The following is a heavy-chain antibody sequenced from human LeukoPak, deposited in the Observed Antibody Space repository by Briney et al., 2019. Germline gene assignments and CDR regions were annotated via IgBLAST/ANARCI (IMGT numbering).Heavy chain of an antibody. CDR3: ARDGVYYDSSGNFDY. Sequence: GASVKVSCKASGGTFSSYAISWVRQAPGQGLEWMGGIIPIFGTANYAQKLQGRVTMTTDTSTSTAYMELRSLRSDDTAVYYCARDGVYYDSSGNFDYWGQGTLVTVSS. J-gene: IGHJ4*02. D-gene: IGHD3-22*01. CDR1: GGTFSSYA. CDR2: IIPIFGTA. V-gene: IGHV1-69*05.